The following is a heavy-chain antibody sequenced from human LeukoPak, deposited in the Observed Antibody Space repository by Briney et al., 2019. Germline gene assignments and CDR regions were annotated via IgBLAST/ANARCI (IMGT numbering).Heavy chain of an antibody. Sequence: ASVKVSCKSCGYTFISHYMHWVRQAPGQGLEWMGIINPSGGSTSYAQKFQGRVTMTRDTSTSTVYMELSSLRSEDTAVYYCARPDYYDSSGYYNWGQGTMVTVSS. J-gene: IGHJ3*01. CDR2: INPSGGST. V-gene: IGHV1-46*01. CDR1: GYTFISHY. D-gene: IGHD3-22*01. CDR3: ARPDYYDSSGYYN.